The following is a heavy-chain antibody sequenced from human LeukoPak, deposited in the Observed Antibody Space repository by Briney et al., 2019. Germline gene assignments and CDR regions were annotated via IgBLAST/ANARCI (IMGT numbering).Heavy chain of an antibody. CDR3: ARKSELELDWFDP. CDR1: GYSFTSYW. D-gene: IGHD1-7*01. V-gene: IGHV5-51*01. Sequence: HGESLKISCKGSGYSFTSYWIGWVRQMPGKGLEWMGIIYPGDSDTRYSPSFQGQVTISADKSISTAYLQWSSLKASDTAMYYCARKSELELDWFDPWGQGTLVTVSS. J-gene: IGHJ5*02. CDR2: IYPGDSDT.